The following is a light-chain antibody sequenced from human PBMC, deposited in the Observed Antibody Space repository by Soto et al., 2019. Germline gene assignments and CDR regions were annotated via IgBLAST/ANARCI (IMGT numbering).Light chain of an antibody. CDR2: RAS. J-gene: IGKJ2*01. Sequence: EIVMTQSPATLSVSPGESATLSCRASQSVNSNLAWYQQKPGQAPRLLIYRASTRATGIPDRFTGSGYGTEFTLTVSSLQSEDFAIYYCQQYHNWPPLTFGQGTKLEIK. CDR3: QQYHNWPPLT. V-gene: IGKV3-15*01. CDR1: QSVNSN.